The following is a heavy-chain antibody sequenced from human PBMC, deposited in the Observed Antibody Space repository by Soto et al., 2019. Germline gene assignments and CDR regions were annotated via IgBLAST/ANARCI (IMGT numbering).Heavy chain of an antibody. V-gene: IGHV3-7*01. CDR3: ARYHYYDYIWGSYFDY. D-gene: IGHD3-16*01. J-gene: IGHJ4*02. CDR1: GFTFGSYW. Sequence: GGSLRLSCAASGFTFGSYWMSWVRQAPGKGLEWVANIKQDGSEKYYVDSVKGRFTISRDSANKSLYLQMNSLRAEDAAVYYCARYHYYDYIWGSYFDYWGQGTLVTVSS. CDR2: IKQDGSEK.